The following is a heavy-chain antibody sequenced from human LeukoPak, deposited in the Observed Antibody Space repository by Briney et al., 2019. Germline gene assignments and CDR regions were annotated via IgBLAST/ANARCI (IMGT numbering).Heavy chain of an antibody. CDR2: ISSSSSTI. J-gene: IGHJ6*03. CDR1: GFTFSSYG. D-gene: IGHD3-9*01. CDR3: ARGTGPYFDWLNKLYYYYYMDV. V-gene: IGHV3-48*01. Sequence: QAGGSLRLSCAASGFTFSSYGMTWVRQAPGKGLEWVSYISSSSSTIYYADSVKGRFTISRDNAKNSLYLQLNSLRAEDTAVYYCARGTGPYFDWLNKLYYYYYMDVWGKGTTVTISS.